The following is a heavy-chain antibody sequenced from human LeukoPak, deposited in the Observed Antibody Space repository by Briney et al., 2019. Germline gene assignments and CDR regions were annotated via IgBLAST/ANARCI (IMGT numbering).Heavy chain of an antibody. CDR2: IYSGDRT. CDR1: GFSVSDIY. Sequence: GGSLRLSCVASGFSVSDIYMNWVRQAPGKGLEWLSVIYSGDRTYYTDSVKDRFTISRDISKNTVYLQMNNLRAEDTAVYYCARDRKYLYYGMEVWGQGTTVTVSS. CDR3: ARDRKYLYYGMEV. D-gene: IGHD3-10*01. J-gene: IGHJ6*02. V-gene: IGHV3-66*01.